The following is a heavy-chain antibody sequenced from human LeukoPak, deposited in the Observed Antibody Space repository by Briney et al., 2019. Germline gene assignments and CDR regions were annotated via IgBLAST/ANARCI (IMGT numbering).Heavy chain of an antibody. V-gene: IGHV3-23*01. CDR2: ISGSGIST. D-gene: IGHD6-19*01. Sequence: PGGSLRLSCAASGLTFTNYAVSWVRQAPGMGLEWVSAISGSGISTYYADSVKGRFTISRDTSENTLYLQMNSLRGEDTAVYYCAKDRRSIAVAGGGFEFWGQGILVTVSS. CDR1: GLTFTNYA. J-gene: IGHJ4*02. CDR3: AKDRRSIAVAGGGFEF.